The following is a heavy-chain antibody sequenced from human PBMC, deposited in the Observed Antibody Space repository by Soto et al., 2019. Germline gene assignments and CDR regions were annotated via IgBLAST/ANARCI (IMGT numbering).Heavy chain of an antibody. J-gene: IGHJ6*02. V-gene: IGHV4-39*01. CDR1: GRSISNRSYY. Sequence: SETLSLTCTVSGRSISNRSYYWGWLRQTPGKGLEWIGSIYYSGSTYYNPSLKSRVTITVDTSQNQFSLKLSSVTAADTAVYYCVSQGIVMVVTATWDYSNTDMDVWGQWTTVTVSS. CDR3: VSQGIVMVVTATWDYSNTDMDV. D-gene: IGHD2-15*01. CDR2: IYYSGST.